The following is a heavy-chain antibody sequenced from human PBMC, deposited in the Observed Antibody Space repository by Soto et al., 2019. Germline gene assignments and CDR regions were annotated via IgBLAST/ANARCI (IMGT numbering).Heavy chain of an antibody. CDR3: ARDLARPRGKYYDFWSGYYSGMDV. D-gene: IGHD3-3*01. V-gene: IGHV3-30-3*01. CDR2: ISYDGSNK. J-gene: IGHJ6*02. Sequence: QVQLVESGGGVVQPGRSLRLSCAASGFTFSSYTMHWVRQAPGKGLEWVAVISYDGSNKYYADSVKGRFTISRDNSKNTLYLQMNSLRAEDTAVYYCARDLARPRGKYYDFWSGYYSGMDVWGQGTTVTVSS. CDR1: GFTFSSYT.